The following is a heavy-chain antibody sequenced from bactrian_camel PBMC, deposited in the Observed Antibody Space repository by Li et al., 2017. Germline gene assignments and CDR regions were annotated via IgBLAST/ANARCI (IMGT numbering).Heavy chain of an antibody. CDR1: GFAFNTYS. V-gene: IGHV3-2*01. D-gene: IGHD6*01. Sequence: HVQLVESGGDLVQPGGSLTLSCVGSGFAFNTYSMSWVRQTPGKGLEWVSSIWNDGSKADYGESVKGRFTISKDNAKSTMYLQMNSLKPEDTAMYYCAAERGTYSSSLCIRRLRHVGRTAQGTQVTVS. J-gene: IGHJ4*01. CDR2: IWNDGSKA.